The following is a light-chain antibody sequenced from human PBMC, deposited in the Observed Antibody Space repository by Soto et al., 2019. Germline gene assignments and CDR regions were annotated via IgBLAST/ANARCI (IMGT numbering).Light chain of an antibody. Sequence: EVEMTQSPATLSVSPGDRATLSCKASQSVSINLAWYQQKPGQAPRLLIWHASIRATGIPARFTGSGSGTEFTLTISSLQSEDFAVYYCQQYNNWPKTFGQGTKV. V-gene: IGKV3-15*01. CDR2: HAS. CDR3: QQYNNWPKT. J-gene: IGKJ1*01. CDR1: QSVSIN.